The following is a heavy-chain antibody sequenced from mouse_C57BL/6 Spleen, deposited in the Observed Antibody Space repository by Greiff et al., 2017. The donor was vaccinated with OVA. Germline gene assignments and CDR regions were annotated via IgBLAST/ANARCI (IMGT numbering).Heavy chain of an antibody. CDR2: INPNNGGT. CDR1: GYTFTDYN. CDR3: ARTNYYCDSSKEEYYAMGY. V-gene: IGHV1-18*01. J-gene: IGHJ4*01. Sequence: EVQLQQSGPALVKPGASVKIPCKASGYTFTDYNMDWVKQSHGKSLEWIGDINPNNGGTIYNQKFKGKATLTVDKSSSTAYMELRSLTSEDTAVYYCARTNYYCDSSKEEYYAMGYWGQGTSVTVSS. D-gene: IGHD1-1*01.